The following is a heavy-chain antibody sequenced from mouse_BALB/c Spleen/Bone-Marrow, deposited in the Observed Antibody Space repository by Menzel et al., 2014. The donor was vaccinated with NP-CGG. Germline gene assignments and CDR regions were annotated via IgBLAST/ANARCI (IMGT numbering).Heavy chain of an antibody. D-gene: IGHD1-2*01. Sequence: DVQLQESGGGLVQPGGSLKLSCAASGFDFSRYWMTWVRQAPGKGLEWIGEINPDSSTINYTPSLKDKFIISRDNAKNTLYLQMSKVRSEDTALYYCARPGYYGYQDVWGAGTTVTVSS. CDR3: ARPGYYGYQDV. CDR2: INPDSSTI. V-gene: IGHV4-1*02. J-gene: IGHJ1*01. CDR1: GFDFSRYW.